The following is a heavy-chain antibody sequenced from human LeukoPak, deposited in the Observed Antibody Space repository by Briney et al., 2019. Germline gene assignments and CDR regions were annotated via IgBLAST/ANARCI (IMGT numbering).Heavy chain of an antibody. J-gene: IGHJ3*02. CDR2: MQSGGST. D-gene: IGHD5-12*01. Sequence: GGSLRLSCAASGITVSSKYMSWVRQAPGKGLEWVSVMQSGGSTYYADSVKGRFTISRDNSKNTLYLQMNGLRAEDTAVYYCARDAGYGPDTFHIWGQGTMVTVSS. CDR1: GITVSSKY. V-gene: IGHV3-53*01. CDR3: ARDAGYGPDTFHI.